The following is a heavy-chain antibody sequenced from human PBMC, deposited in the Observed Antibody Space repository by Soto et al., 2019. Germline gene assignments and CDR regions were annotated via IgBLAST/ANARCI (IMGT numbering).Heavy chain of an antibody. Sequence: SLRLSCAASGFTFDDYAMHWVRQAPGKGLEWVSGISWNSGSIAYADSVKGRFTISRDNAKNSLYLQMNSLRAEDTALYYCAKDIEYDFWSGYFDDWGQGTLVTVSS. CDR3: AKDIEYDFWSGYFDD. CDR1: GFTFDDYA. D-gene: IGHD3-3*01. J-gene: IGHJ4*02. CDR2: ISWNSGSI. V-gene: IGHV3-9*01.